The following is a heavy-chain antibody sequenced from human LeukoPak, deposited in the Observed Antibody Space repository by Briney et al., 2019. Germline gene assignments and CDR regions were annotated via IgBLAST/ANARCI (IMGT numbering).Heavy chain of an antibody. J-gene: IGHJ4*02. CDR2: ISYDGSNK. CDR3: ARVGEGNYFDY. V-gene: IGHV3-30*14. D-gene: IGHD3-16*01. CDR1: GFTFSSYA. Sequence: GSLRLSCAASGFTFSSYAMHWVRQAPGKGLEWVAVISYDGSNKYYADSVKGRFTISRDNSKNTLNLQMNSLRAEDTAVYYCARVGEGNYFDYWGQGTLVTVSS.